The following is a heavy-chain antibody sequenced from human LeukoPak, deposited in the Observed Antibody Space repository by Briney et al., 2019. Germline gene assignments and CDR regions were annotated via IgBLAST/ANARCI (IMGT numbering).Heavy chain of an antibody. CDR2: IYYSGST. CDR1: VGSLRYYY. D-gene: IGHD5-24*01. Sequence: PSETLFLTCRVYVGSLRYYYWSWIRQPPGKGQEWIGYIYYSGSTNYNPSLKSRVTISVDTSKNQFSLKLSSVTAADTAVYYCARVSRDGYNWEDFDYWGQGTLVTVSS. V-gene: IGHV4-59*01. CDR3: ARVSRDGYNWEDFDY. J-gene: IGHJ4*02.